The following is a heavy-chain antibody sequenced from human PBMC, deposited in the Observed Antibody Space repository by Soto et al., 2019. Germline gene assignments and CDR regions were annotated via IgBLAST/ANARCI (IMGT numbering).Heavy chain of an antibody. Sequence: QVQLVESGGGVVQPGRSLRLSCAASGFTFSSYGMHWVRQAPGKGLEWVAVISYDGSNKYYADSVKGRFTISRDNSKDTLRLQMNSLRVEDTAVYYCATDLRGWYYFDHWVQGTLVTVSS. V-gene: IGHV3-30*03. D-gene: IGHD6-19*01. CDR3: ATDLRGWYYFDH. CDR2: ISYDGSNK. CDR1: GFTFSSYG. J-gene: IGHJ4*02.